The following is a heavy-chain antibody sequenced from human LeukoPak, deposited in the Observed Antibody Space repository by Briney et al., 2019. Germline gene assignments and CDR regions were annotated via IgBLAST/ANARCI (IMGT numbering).Heavy chain of an antibody. D-gene: IGHD2-2*01. CDR1: GFSFSGHY. CDR2: ISSTITTI. Sequence: GGSLRLSCAASGFSFSGHYMSWIRQAPGKGLEWVSYISSTITTIYYADSVKGRFTISRDNAKNSLYLQMSSLRAEDTAVYYCARGDCSATSCYYFDYWSQGTLVTVSS. V-gene: IGHV3-11*04. J-gene: IGHJ4*02. CDR3: ARGDCSATSCYYFDY.